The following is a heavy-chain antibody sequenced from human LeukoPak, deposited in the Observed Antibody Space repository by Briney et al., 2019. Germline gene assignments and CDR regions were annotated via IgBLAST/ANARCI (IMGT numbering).Heavy chain of an antibody. Sequence: SETLSLTCAVYGGSFSGYYWSWIRQPPGKGLEWIGYIYYSGSTNYNPSLKSRVTISVDTSKNQFSLKLSSVTAADTAVYYCARFTGSYKLDYWGQGTLVTVSS. J-gene: IGHJ4*02. CDR1: GGSFSGYY. D-gene: IGHD3-10*01. CDR3: ARFTGSYKLDY. CDR2: IYYSGST. V-gene: IGHV4-59*01.